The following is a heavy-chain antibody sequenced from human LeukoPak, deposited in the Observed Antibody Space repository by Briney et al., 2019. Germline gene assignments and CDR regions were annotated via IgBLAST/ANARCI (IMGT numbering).Heavy chain of an antibody. D-gene: IGHD6-19*01. CDR1: GGSIRSSYYY. Sequence: SETLSLTCTVSGGSIRSSYYYWGWIRQPPGKGLEWIGSIYDSGSTYYNPSLKSRVTISVDTSKNQFSLKLNSVTAADTAVYYCARDLSSGWYGGMFFYGMDVWGQGTTVTVSS. CDR2: IYDSGST. J-gene: IGHJ6*02. V-gene: IGHV4-39*02. CDR3: ARDLSSGWYGGMFFYGMDV.